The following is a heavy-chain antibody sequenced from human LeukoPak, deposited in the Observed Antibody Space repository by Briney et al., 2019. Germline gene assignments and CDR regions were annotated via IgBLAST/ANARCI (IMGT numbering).Heavy chain of an antibody. CDR2: IYYSGST. D-gene: IGHD1-14*01. J-gene: IGHJ5*02. V-gene: IGHV4-39*01. Sequence: SETLSLTCTVPGGSISSSSYYWGWIRQPPGKGLEWIGSIYYSGSTYYNPSLKSRVTISVDTSKNQFSLKLSSVTAADTAVYYCARLLGGISWFDPWGQGTLVTVSS. CDR3: ARLLGGISWFDP. CDR1: GGSISSSSYY.